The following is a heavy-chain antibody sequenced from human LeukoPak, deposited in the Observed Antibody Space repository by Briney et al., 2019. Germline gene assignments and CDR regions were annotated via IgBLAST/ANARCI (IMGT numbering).Heavy chain of an antibody. Sequence: PSETLSLTCTVSGGSISSGDYYWGWLRQPPGRGLEWIGYIYYSGSTYYNPSLKSRVTLSVDTSKNQFSLKLSSVTAAVTAVYYCARTTVTTLDYWGQGTLVTVSS. V-gene: IGHV4-30-4*08. D-gene: IGHD4-17*01. J-gene: IGHJ4*02. CDR1: GGSISSGDYY. CDR2: IYYSGST. CDR3: ARTTVTTLDY.